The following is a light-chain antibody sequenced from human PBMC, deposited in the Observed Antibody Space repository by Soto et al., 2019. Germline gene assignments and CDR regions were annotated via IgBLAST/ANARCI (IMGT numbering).Light chain of an antibody. CDR1: TSDVGGYNY. Sequence: QSALTQPASVSGSPGQSITISCTGTTSDVGGYNYVSWYQQHPGKAPKLMIYDVSNRPSGVSNRFSGSKSDNTASLTISGLQAEDEADYYCNSYPYSSANVFGTGTKVTVL. CDR2: DVS. J-gene: IGLJ1*01. V-gene: IGLV2-14*01. CDR3: NSYPYSSANV.